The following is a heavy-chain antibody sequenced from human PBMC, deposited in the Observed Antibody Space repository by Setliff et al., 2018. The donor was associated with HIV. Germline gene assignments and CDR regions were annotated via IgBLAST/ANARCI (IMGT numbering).Heavy chain of an antibody. V-gene: IGHV4-4*09. Sequence: PSETLSLTCTVSGDSIDDFYWSWIRQPPGQGLEWIGYIFSNVTTNYSPSLKSRVTTSIDRSKSQFLLNLTSVNASDTAIYYCARRRLSKGGAFDYWGQGALVTVSS. CDR2: IFSNVTT. CDR3: ARRRLSKGGAFDY. J-gene: IGHJ4*02. D-gene: IGHD2-21*02. CDR1: GDSIDDFY.